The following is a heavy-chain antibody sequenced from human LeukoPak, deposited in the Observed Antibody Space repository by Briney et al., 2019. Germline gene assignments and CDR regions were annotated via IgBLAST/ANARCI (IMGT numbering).Heavy chain of an antibody. D-gene: IGHD6-13*01. V-gene: IGHV4-30-4*01. CDR2: IYYSGST. J-gene: IGHJ4*02. CDR3: ARGLGSSWYGD. CDR1: SGSIRSGDYY. Sequence: SQTLSLTCTVSSGSIRSGDYYWTWIRQPPGKGLEWIGYIYYSGSTYYSPSLKSRATISVDTSKNEFSLRLRSVTAADTAVYYCARGLGSSWYGDWGQGTLVTVSS.